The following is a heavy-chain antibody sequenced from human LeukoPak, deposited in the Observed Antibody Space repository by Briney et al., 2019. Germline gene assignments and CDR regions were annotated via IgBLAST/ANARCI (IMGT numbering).Heavy chain of an antibody. Sequence: PSETLSLTCTVSGASMTGYYWTWIRQPPGKRLEWIGYIYYSGSTSYNPSLKSRVTISLDTSKNQFSLKMTSVTAADTAVYYCARYQLPDYWGPGTLVTVSS. V-gene: IGHV4-59*01. CDR2: IYYSGST. CDR3: ARYQLPDY. CDR1: GASMTGYY. J-gene: IGHJ4*02. D-gene: IGHD2-2*01.